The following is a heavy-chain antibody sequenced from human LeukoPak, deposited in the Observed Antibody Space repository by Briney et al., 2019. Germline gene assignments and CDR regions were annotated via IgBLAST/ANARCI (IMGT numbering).Heavy chain of an antibody. D-gene: IGHD6-13*01. Sequence: GGSLRLSCAASGFTFSSYGMSWVRQAPGKGLEWVSAISGSGGSTYYADSVKGRFTISRDNSKNTLYLQMNSLRAEDTAVYYCAKDGSWTYYFDYWGQGTLVTVSS. J-gene: IGHJ4*02. V-gene: IGHV3-23*01. CDR3: AKDGSWTYYFDY. CDR2: ISGSGGST. CDR1: GFTFSSYG.